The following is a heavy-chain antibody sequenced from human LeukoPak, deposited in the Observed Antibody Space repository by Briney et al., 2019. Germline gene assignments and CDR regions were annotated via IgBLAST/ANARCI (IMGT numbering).Heavy chain of an antibody. CDR3: AKESGEFI. D-gene: IGHD3-10*01. Sequence: PGRSLRLSCAASGFTFDDYAMHWVRQAPGKGLEWVSGISWNSGSIGYADSVKGRFTISRDNAKNSLYLQMNSLRAEDTALYYCAKESGEFIWGQGTMVTVSS. V-gene: IGHV3-9*01. CDR1: GFTFDDYA. J-gene: IGHJ3*02. CDR2: ISWNSGSI.